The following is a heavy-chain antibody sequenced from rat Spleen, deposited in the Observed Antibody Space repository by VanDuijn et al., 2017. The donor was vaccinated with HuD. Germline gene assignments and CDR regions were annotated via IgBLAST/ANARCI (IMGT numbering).Heavy chain of an antibody. CDR1: GFTFSNYD. J-gene: IGHJ2*01. V-gene: IGHV5S13*01. D-gene: IGHD1-9*01. Sequence: EVQLVESGGGLVQPGRSLKLSCAASGFTFSNYDMAWVRQAPTQGLEWFASISTGGGNTYYRDSVKGRFTISRDNAKNTQYLQMDSLRSEDTATYYCARLGYNSFDYWGQGVMVTVSS. CDR2: ISTGGGNT. CDR3: ARLGYNSFDY.